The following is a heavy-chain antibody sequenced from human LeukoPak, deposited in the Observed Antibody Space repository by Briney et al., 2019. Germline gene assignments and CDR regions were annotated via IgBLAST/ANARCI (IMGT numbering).Heavy chain of an antibody. J-gene: IGHJ3*02. CDR3: ARGGSYLSAFDI. Sequence: GGSLRLSCAASGFTFDDYGMSWVRQAPGKGLEWVSAINWDGGSTGYADSVKGRFTISRDNSKNTLYLQMNSLRAEDTAVYYCARGGSYLSAFDIWGQGTMVTVSS. CDR1: GFTFDDYG. D-gene: IGHD1-26*01. V-gene: IGHV3-20*04. CDR2: INWDGGST.